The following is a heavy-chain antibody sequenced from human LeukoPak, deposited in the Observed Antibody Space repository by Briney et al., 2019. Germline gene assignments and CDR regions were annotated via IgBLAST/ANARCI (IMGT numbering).Heavy chain of an antibody. CDR2: ISVSGNT. CDR1: GFTLSSYA. CDR3: AKAPVTTCSGAYCYPFDY. D-gene: IGHD2-21*01. Sequence: GGSLRLPCAASGFTLSSYAMSWVRQAPGKGLEWVSAISVSGNTYHADSVKGRFTISRDSSKNTLYLQMNRLRAEDAAVYYCAKAPVTTCSGAYCYPFDYWGQGTLVTVSS. J-gene: IGHJ4*02. V-gene: IGHV3-23*01.